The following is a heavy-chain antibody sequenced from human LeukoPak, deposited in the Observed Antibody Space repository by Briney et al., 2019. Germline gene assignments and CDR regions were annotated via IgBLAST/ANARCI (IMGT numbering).Heavy chain of an antibody. CDR2: FYYSGST. Sequence: SETLSLTCTVTGGSFSTYYWSWIRQPPGKGLEWIGLFYYSGSTNYNPSLKSRVTISVDTSRNQFSPKLTSVTAADTAVYYCARGQGGNYYLNHFDYWGQGALVTVSS. V-gene: IGHV4-59*01. J-gene: IGHJ4*02. CDR3: ARGQGGNYYLNHFDY. D-gene: IGHD1-26*01. CDR1: GGSFSTYY.